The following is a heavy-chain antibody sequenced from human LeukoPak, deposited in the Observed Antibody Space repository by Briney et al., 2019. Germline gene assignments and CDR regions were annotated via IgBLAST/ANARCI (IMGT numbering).Heavy chain of an antibody. Sequence: GGSLRLSCEVSGLTFSSYSMNWVRQAPGKGLEWVSTIGGTGVRTYYADSVKGRFTISRDNSKNTLYLQINSLRAEDTAVYFCAKDRLGGPYFFHYWGQGTLVTVSS. J-gene: IGHJ4*02. CDR2: IGGTGVRT. D-gene: IGHD3-16*01. V-gene: IGHV3-23*01. CDR3: AKDRLGGPYFFHY. CDR1: GLTFSSYS.